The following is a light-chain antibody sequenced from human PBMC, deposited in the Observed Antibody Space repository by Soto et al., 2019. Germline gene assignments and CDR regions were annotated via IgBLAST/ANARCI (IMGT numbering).Light chain of an antibody. CDR2: GAS. J-gene: IGKJ4*01. Sequence: EIVLTQSPGTLSLSPGERATLSCRASQSVSNNYLAWYQQKPGQAPRPLIYGASSRATGIPDRFSGSGSATDFTLIISRLEPEDFAVYFCQRSGSLPLTFGGGTKVEIK. CDR1: QSVSNNY. CDR3: QRSGSLPLT. V-gene: IGKV3-20*01.